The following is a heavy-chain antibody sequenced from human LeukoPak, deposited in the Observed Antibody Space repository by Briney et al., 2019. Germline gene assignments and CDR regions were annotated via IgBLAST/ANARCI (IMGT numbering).Heavy chain of an antibody. V-gene: IGHV1-8*03. CDR3: AIALGELFFDY. J-gene: IGHJ4*02. CDR2: MNPNSGDT. Sequence: ASVKVSCKASGYTFTGYYMHWVRQAAGQGLEWMGWMNPNSGDTVFAQKFQGRVTISTKISINTAYMELSRLTSEDTAIYYCAIALGELFFDYWGQGTPVTVSS. D-gene: IGHD3-10*01. CDR1: GYTFTGYY.